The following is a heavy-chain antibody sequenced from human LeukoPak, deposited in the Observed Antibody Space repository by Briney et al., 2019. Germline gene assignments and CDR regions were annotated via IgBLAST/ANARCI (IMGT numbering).Heavy chain of an antibody. Sequence: SETLSLTCNVSGDSINSGGFYWNWIRQPPGKGLEWIAYIHQSGITVSNPSLKSRLTLSLDASKNQFSLRLTSVTVADTAVYYCARDREYCSTTRCFPWGQGTLVTVSS. CDR1: GDSINSGGFY. CDR3: ARDREYCSTTRCFP. V-gene: IGHV4-30-2*01. D-gene: IGHD2-2*01. CDR2: IHQSGIT. J-gene: IGHJ5*02.